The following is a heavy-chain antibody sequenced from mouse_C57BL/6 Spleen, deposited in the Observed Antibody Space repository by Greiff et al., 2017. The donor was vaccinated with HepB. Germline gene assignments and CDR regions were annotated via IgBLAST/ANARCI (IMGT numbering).Heavy chain of an antibody. CDR2: IDPETGGT. Sequence: QVQLKESGAELVRPGASVTLSCKASGYTFTDYEMHWVKQTPVHGLEWIGAIDPETGGTAYNQKFKGKAILTADKSSSTAYMELRSLTSEDSAVYYCTRRYGSSYGVDYWGQGTTLTVSS. CDR1: GYTFTDYE. V-gene: IGHV1-15*01. J-gene: IGHJ2*01. D-gene: IGHD1-1*01. CDR3: TRRYGSSYGVDY.